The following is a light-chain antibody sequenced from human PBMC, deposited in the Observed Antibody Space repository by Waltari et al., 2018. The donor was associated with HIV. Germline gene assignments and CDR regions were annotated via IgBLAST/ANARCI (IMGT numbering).Light chain of an antibody. CDR1: SHPVTTRYY. CDR2: STN. J-gene: IGLJ3*02. V-gene: IGLV8-61*01. CDR3: VLYMGSGISV. Sequence: TVVTQAPSFSVSPGGAVTLACGLSSHPVTTRYYPIWYQQPPGPAPRTLIYSTNTRSSGVPDRFSGSILGNKAALTITGAQADDESDYYCVLYMGSGISVFGGGTKLTVL.